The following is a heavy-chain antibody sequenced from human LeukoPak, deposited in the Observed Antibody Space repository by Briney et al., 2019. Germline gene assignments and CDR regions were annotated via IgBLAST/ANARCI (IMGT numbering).Heavy chain of an antibody. Sequence: GGSLRLSCAASGFTVITNDMTWGRQAPRKGPEWVSVLYSDGNTKYADSVLGRFTMTRDNFKNILYLEMNSLSPDDTVVYYCARGVEPLAANTLAYWGQGTLVTVSS. D-gene: IGHD1-14*01. CDR1: GFTVITND. CDR2: LYSDGNT. V-gene: IGHV3-53*01. CDR3: ARGVEPLAANTLAY. J-gene: IGHJ4*02.